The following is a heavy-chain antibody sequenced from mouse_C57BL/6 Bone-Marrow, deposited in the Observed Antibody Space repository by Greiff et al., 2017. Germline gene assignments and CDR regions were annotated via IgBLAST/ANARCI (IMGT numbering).Heavy chain of an antibody. J-gene: IGHJ2*01. Sequence: VQLQQSGPELVKPGASVKISCKASGYTFTDYYMNWVKQSHGKSLEWIGDINPNNGGTSYNQKFKGTATLTVDKSSSTAYMELRSLTSEDSAVYYCARWDYEGYFDYWGQGTTLTVSS. CDR2: INPNNGGT. D-gene: IGHD2-4*01. CDR1: GYTFTDYY. CDR3: ARWDYEGYFDY. V-gene: IGHV1-26*01.